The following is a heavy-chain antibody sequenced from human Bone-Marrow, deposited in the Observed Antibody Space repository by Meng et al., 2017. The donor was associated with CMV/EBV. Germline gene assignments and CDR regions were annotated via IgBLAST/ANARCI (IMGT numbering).Heavy chain of an antibody. J-gene: IGHJ6*02. CDR3: ARGTGGTPWPGMDV. V-gene: IGHV3-21*01. CDR1: GFTFSSYS. Sequence: GGSLRLSCAASGFTFSSYSMNWVRQAPGKGLKWVSSISSSSSYIYYADSVKGRFTISRDNAKNSLYLQMNSLRAEDTAVYYCARGTGGTPWPGMDVWGQGTTVTVSS. CDR2: ISSSSSYI. D-gene: IGHD1-14*01.